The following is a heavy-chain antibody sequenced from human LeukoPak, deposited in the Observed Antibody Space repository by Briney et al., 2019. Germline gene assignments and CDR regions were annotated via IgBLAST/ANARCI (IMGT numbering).Heavy chain of an antibody. CDR3: ARGPPPYGGNSGSLKY. D-gene: IGHD4-23*01. V-gene: IGHV4-34*01. J-gene: IGHJ4*02. Sequence: PSETLSLTCAVYGGSFSGYYWSWIRQPPGKGLEWIGEINHSGSTNYNPSLKSRVTISVGTSKNQFSLKLSSVTAADTAVYYCARGPPPYGGNSGSLKYWGQGTLVTVSS. CDR2: INHSGST. CDR1: GGSFSGYY.